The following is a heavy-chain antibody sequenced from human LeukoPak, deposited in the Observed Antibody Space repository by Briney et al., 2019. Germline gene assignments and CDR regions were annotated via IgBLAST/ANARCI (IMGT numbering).Heavy chain of an antibody. V-gene: IGHV3-30*18. CDR1: GYTFSSYG. J-gene: IGHJ5*02. Sequence: PGRSLRLSCAASGYTFSSYGMHWVRQAPGKGLEWVAVIAYDGSDKYYADSVKGRFTISRDNSKNTLYLQMNSLRAEDTAVYYCAKLTKENWFDPWGQGTVVTVSS. CDR3: AKLTKENWFDP. D-gene: IGHD3-9*01. CDR2: IAYDGSDK.